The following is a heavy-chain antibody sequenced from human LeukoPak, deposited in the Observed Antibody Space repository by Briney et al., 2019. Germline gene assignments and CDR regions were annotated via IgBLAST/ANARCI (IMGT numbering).Heavy chain of an antibody. Sequence: GESLKISCKGSGYSFTSYWIGWVRQMPGKGLEWMGIIYPGDSDTRYSPSFQGQVTISADKSISTAYLQWSSLKASDTAMYYCAITYYYDSSGCRSFDYWGQGTLVTVSS. CDR2: IYPGDSDT. CDR1: GYSFTSYW. D-gene: IGHD3-22*01. J-gene: IGHJ4*02. V-gene: IGHV5-51*01. CDR3: AITYYYDSSGCRSFDY.